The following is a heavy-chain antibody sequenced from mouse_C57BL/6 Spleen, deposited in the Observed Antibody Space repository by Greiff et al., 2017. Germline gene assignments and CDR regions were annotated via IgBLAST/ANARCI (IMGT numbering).Heavy chain of an antibody. J-gene: IGHJ4*01. CDR3: ARIRPFRQPRMDY. V-gene: IGHV8-8*01. CDR1: GFSLSTFGMG. CDR2: IWWDDDK. Sequence: QVTLKESGPGILQPSQTLSLTCSFSGFSLSTFGMGVGRIRQPSGKGLEWLAHIWWDDDKYYNQAMESRLTISKDTSKNQVFLKYANVDTADTATYYCARIRPFRQPRMDYWGQGTSVTGSS. D-gene: IGHD3-2*01.